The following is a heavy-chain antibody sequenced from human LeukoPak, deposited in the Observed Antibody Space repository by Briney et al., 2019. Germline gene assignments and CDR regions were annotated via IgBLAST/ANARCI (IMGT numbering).Heavy chain of an antibody. CDR2: ISSSSII. Sequence: GGSLRLSCAASGFTFTTYAMNWVRQAPGKGLEWVSYISSSSIIYYADSVKGRFTISRDNAKNSLYLQMNSLRDEDTAVYYCARDLSGSYYHSDYWGQGTLVTVYS. J-gene: IGHJ4*02. CDR3: ARDLSGSYYHSDY. D-gene: IGHD1-26*01. V-gene: IGHV3-48*02. CDR1: GFTFTTYA.